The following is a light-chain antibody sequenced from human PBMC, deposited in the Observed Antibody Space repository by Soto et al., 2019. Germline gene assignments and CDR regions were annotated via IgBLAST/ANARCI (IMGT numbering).Light chain of an antibody. CDR2: GNN. CDR3: QSYDSSLSGVV. V-gene: IGLV1-40*01. J-gene: IGLJ3*02. CDR1: SSNIGAGYD. Sequence: QSVLTQPPSVSGAPGQRVAISCTGSSSNIGAGYDVQWYQQLPGTAPKLLIYSDVYGNNNRPSGVPDRFSGSKSGTSASLAITGLQTDDEADYYCQSYDSSLSGVVFGGGTKGPS.